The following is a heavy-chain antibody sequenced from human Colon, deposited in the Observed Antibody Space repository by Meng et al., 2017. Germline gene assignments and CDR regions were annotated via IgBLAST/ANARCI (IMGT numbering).Heavy chain of an antibody. J-gene: IGHJ4*02. CDR1: GFTLSTYS. CDR2: IWYDGSLK. V-gene: IGHV3-33*01. CDR3: ARGGIATSGTALDY. D-gene: IGHD6-13*01. Sequence: GESLKISCAASGFTLSTYSMHWVRPAPGKGLEWVAVIWYDGSLKLYGDSVKGRFAISRDNSKNAVYLEVNSLRAEDTAVYYCARGGIATSGTALDYWGQGTLVTVSS.